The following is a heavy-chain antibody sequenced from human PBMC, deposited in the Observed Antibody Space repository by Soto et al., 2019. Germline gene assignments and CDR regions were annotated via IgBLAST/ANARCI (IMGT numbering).Heavy chain of an antibody. CDR2: IYYSGST. Sequence: SETLSLTCTVSGGSVSSGSYYWSWIRQPPGKGLEWIGYIYYSGSTNYNPSLKSRVTISVDTSKNQFSLKLSSVTAADTAVYYCAIGYSSDVIYYGMDVWGQGTTVTVSS. CDR1: GGSVSSGSYY. CDR3: AIGYSSDVIYYGMDV. V-gene: IGHV4-61*01. J-gene: IGHJ6*02. D-gene: IGHD6-19*01.